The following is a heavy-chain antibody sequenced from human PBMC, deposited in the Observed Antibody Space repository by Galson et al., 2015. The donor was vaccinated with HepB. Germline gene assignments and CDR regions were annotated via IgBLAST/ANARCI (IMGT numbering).Heavy chain of an antibody. D-gene: IGHD6-19*01. CDR1: GGSISSSSYY. Sequence: SETLSLTCTVSGGSISSSSYYWGWIRQPPGKGLEWIGSIYYSGSTYYNPSLKSRVTISVDTSKNQFSLKLSSVTAADTAVYYCARRQWLDRDAFDIWGQGTMVTVSS. J-gene: IGHJ3*02. CDR3: ARRQWLDRDAFDI. V-gene: IGHV4-39*01. CDR2: IYYSGST.